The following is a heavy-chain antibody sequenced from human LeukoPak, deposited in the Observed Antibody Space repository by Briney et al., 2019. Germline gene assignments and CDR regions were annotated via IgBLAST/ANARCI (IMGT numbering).Heavy chain of an antibody. CDR2: IYYSGST. D-gene: IGHD6-13*01. CDR1: GGSISSYY. V-gene: IGHV4-59*01. CDR3: ARAAVGTLLYYYGMDV. J-gene: IGHJ6*02. Sequence: SETLSLTCTVSGGSISSYYWSWIRQPPGKGLEWIGYIYYSGSTNYNPSLKSRVTISVDTSKNQFSLKLSSVTAADTAVYYCARAAVGTLLYYYGMDVWGQGTTVTVSS.